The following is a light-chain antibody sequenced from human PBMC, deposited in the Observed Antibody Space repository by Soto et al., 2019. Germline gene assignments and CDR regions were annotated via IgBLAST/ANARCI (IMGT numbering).Light chain of an antibody. CDR1: QSISTY. CDR3: QQCYSSPRT. CDR2: AAS. Sequence: DIQMTQSPSTLSAGVGDRVTITCRASQSISTYINWYQQKAVKAPTLLIYAASSLQSGVPSRFSGGGSGTDFTLTINTLQPEDFANYFCQQCYSSPRTFGQGTQVEIK. J-gene: IGKJ1*01. V-gene: IGKV1-39*01.